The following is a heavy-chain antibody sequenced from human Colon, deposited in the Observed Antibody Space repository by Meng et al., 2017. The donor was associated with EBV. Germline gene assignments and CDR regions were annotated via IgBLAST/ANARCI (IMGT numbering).Heavy chain of an antibody. CDR3: ARNYYFDY. CDR1: GGSINSGDYY. Sequence: QVRRQVSGPGLVKPSQTLSLTCTVSGGSINSGDYYWSWIRQPPGKGLEWIGYIYYTGSTYYTPSLKSRVTISMDTSKNQFSLRLSSVTAADTAVYYCARNYYFDYWGQGTLVTVSS. J-gene: IGHJ4*02. V-gene: IGHV4-30-4*01. CDR2: IYYTGST.